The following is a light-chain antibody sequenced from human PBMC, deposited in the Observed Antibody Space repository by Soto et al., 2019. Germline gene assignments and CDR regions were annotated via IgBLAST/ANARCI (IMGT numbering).Light chain of an antibody. Sequence: EIQMTQSPSSVSASVGDGVAITCRASQSIASWLTWYQQKPGKAPKLLIYAASRLQSGVPSRFSGSESGTTFTLTITNLQPEDFATYYCQQASSFPLTFGGGTKVDIK. V-gene: IGKV1-12*01. CDR2: AAS. J-gene: IGKJ4*01. CDR1: QSIASW. CDR3: QQASSFPLT.